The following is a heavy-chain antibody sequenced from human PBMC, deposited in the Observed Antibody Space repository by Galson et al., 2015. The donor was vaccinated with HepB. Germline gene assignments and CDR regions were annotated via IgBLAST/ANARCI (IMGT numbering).Heavy chain of an antibody. Sequence: VKVSCKASGYTFTSYGISWVRQAPGQGLEWMGWISAYNGNTNYAQKLQGRVTMTTDTSTSTAYMELRSLRSDDTAVYYCARDLPYHGLWFGELLPPTYYYYYYGMDVWGQGTTVTVSS. CDR2: ISAYNGNT. J-gene: IGHJ6*02. V-gene: IGHV1-18*01. CDR1: GYTFTSYG. D-gene: IGHD3-10*01. CDR3: ARDLPYHGLWFGELLPPTYYYYYYGMDV.